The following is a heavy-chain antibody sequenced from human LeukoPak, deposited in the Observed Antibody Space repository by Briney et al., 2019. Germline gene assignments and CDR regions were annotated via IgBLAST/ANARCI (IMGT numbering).Heavy chain of an antibody. CDR1: GFIFTKYG. CDR3: ARDPSNTSGWKTWFDT. Sequence: ASVTVSCKASGFIFTKYGTSWVRQAPGQGLEWVGWISGYNGDTNYAQKLQGRVTMTRDTSTTTVYMELRSLRSDDTAFYYCARDPSNTSGWKTWFDTWGQGTLVTVSS. V-gene: IGHV1-18*01. CDR2: ISGYNGDT. D-gene: IGHD6-19*01. J-gene: IGHJ5*02.